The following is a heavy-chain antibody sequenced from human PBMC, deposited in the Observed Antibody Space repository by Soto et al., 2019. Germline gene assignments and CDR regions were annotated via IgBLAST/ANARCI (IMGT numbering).Heavy chain of an antibody. CDR2: INHSGST. Sequence: SETLSLTCAVYGGSFSGYYWSWIRQPPGKGLEWIGEINHSGSTNYNPSLKSRVTISVDTSKNQFSLKLSSVTAADTAVYYCARGRDLWFGELPVNDYWGQGTLVTVSS. V-gene: IGHV4-34*01. J-gene: IGHJ4*02. D-gene: IGHD3-10*01. CDR3: ARGRDLWFGELPVNDY. CDR1: GGSFSGYY.